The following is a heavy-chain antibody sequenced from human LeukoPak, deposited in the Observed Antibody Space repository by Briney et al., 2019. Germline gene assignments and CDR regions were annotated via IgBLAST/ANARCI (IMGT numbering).Heavy chain of an antibody. CDR2: INAGNGNT. V-gene: IGHV1-3*01. CDR1: GYTFTSYA. Sequence: ASVKVSCKASGYTFTSYAMHWVRQAPGQRLEWMGWINAGNGNTKYSQKFQGRVTITRDTSASTAYMELSSLRSDDTAVYYCARGATYYYDSSGYHGDYWGQGTLVTVSS. J-gene: IGHJ4*02. CDR3: ARGATYYYDSSGYHGDY. D-gene: IGHD3-22*01.